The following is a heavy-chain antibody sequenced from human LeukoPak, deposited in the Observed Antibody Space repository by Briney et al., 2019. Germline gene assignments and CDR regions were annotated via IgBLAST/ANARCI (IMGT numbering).Heavy chain of an antibody. Sequence: ASVKVSCKASGYTFTSYGISWVRQAPGQGLEWMGWISAYNGNTNYAQKLQGRVTMTTDTSTSTAYMELRSLRSDDTAVYYCARSPTIAAGRAPAGYWGQGTLVTVSS. CDR1: GYTFTSYG. J-gene: IGHJ4*02. V-gene: IGHV1-18*01. CDR2: ISAYNGNT. D-gene: IGHD6-19*01. CDR3: ARSPTIAAGRAPAGY.